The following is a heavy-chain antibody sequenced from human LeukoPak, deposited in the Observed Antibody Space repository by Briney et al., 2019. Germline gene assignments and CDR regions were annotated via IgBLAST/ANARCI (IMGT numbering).Heavy chain of an antibody. J-gene: IGHJ3*01. CDR1: GYSISSGYY. CDR3: ATTKGERTSCPACAFDL. V-gene: IGHV4-38-2*01. D-gene: IGHD2-2*01. Sequence: PSETLSPTCAVSGYSISSGYYWGWIRQPPGKGLEWIGSIYHSGSTHYNPSLKSRVTISVDTSKNQFSLKLSSGTAADTAVYYYATTKGERTSCPACAFDLWGQGTMVTVSS. CDR2: IYHSGST.